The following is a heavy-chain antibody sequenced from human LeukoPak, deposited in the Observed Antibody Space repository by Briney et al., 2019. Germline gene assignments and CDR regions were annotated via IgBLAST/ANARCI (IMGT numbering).Heavy chain of an antibody. CDR1: GGSFSGYY. J-gene: IGHJ5*02. Sequence: TSETLSLTCAVYGGSFSGYYWSWIRQPPGKGLEWIGEINHSGSTNYNPSLKSRVTISVDTSKNQFSLKLSSVTAADTAVYYCARGVQQLVRNWFDPWGQGTLVTVSS. D-gene: IGHD6-13*01. V-gene: IGHV4-34*01. CDR3: ARGVQQLVRNWFDP. CDR2: INHSGST.